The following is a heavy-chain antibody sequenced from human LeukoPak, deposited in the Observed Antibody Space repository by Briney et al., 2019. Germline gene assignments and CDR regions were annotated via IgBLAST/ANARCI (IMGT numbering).Heavy chain of an antibody. CDR2: ISWNSGSI. J-gene: IGHJ4*02. Sequence: PGRSLRLSCAASGFTFDDYAMHWVRQAPGKGLEWVSGISWNSGSIGYADSVKGRFTISRDNSKNTLYLQMNSLRAEDTAVYYCAKVRPDYDFWSGYYENGYFDYWGQGTLVTVSS. V-gene: IGHV3-9*01. D-gene: IGHD3-3*01. CDR1: GFTFDDYA. CDR3: AKVRPDYDFWSGYYENGYFDY.